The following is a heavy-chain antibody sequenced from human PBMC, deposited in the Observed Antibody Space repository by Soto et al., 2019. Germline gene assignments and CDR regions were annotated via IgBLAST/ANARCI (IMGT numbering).Heavy chain of an antibody. V-gene: IGHV4-59*01. D-gene: IGHD3-22*01. J-gene: IGHJ6*02. CDR3: ARLVVIPNYYYGMDV. CDR2: IYYSGST. CDR1: GGSISSYY. Sequence: SETLSLTCTVSGGSISSYYWSWIRQPPGKGLEWIGYIYYSGSTNYNPSLKSRVTISVDTSKNQFSLKLSSVTAADTAVYYCARLVVIPNYYYGMDVWGQGTTVTVSS.